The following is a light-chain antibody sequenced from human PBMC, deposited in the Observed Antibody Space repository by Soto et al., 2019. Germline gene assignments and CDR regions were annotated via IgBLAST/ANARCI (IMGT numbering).Light chain of an antibody. Sequence: EIVITQSPATLSVSPGERVTLSCRSSQSLSVNLAWHQQKPGQAPRLLIYGASTRATGIPARFSGSGSGTEFTLTISSLQSEDFAVYYCQQYNNWPRTFGQGTKVDIK. CDR1: QSLSVN. V-gene: IGKV3-15*01. CDR2: GAS. CDR3: QQYNNWPRT. J-gene: IGKJ1*01.